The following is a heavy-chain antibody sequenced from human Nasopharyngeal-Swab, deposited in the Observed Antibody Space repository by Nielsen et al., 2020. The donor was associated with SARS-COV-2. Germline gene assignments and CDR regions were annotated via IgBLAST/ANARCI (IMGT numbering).Heavy chain of an antibody. CDR3: ARHGEGDYDRLRMGGFDY. V-gene: IGHV4-34*01. CDR2: INHSGST. Sequence: RQAPGKGLEWIGEINHSGSTNYNPSLKSRVTISIDTSRNQFSLRLSSMTAADTAMYYCARHGEGDYDRLRMGGFDYWGQGTLVTVSS. J-gene: IGHJ4*02. D-gene: IGHD4-17*01.